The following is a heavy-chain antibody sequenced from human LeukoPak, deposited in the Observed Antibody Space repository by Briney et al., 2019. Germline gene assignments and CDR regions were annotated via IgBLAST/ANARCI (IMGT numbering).Heavy chain of an antibody. V-gene: IGHV3-23*01. J-gene: IGHJ4*02. CDR1: GFTFSNYG. CDR2: ITDSGNT. D-gene: IGHD3-22*01. Sequence: GGSLRLSCAASGFTFSNYGMSWVRQAQGKGLEWVSAITDSGNTFYADSVKGRFTISRDNSRNTLYLQMNSLRAEDTAVYYCANWYYYENGAYWCWGQGTQVTVSS. CDR3: ANWYYYENGAYWC.